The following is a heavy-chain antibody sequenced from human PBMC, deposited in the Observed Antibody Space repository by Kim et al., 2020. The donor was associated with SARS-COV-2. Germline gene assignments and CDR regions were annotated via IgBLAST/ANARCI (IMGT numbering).Heavy chain of an antibody. CDR1: GFTFSSYG. D-gene: IGHD1-26*01. J-gene: IGHJ5*02. Sequence: GGSLRLSCAASGFTFSSYGMNWVRQAPGKGLEWVSSISSRSNYIYYADSVKGRFTISRDNAKNSLFLQMDSLRVEDTALYYCVRGGLEWELLYWFDPWGQGTLVTVSS. CDR2: ISSRSNYI. CDR3: VRGGLEWELLYWFDP. V-gene: IGHV3-21*01.